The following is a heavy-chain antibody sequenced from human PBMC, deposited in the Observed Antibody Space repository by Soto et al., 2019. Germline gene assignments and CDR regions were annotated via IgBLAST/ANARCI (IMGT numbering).Heavy chain of an antibody. CDR3: AREGFDEPPEAFDI. V-gene: IGHV3-21*01. J-gene: IGHJ3*02. Sequence: GGSLRLSCAASGFTFSSYSMNWVRQAPGKGLEWVSSIGSSSSSIYYADSVKGRFTISRDNAKNSLYLQMNSLRVEDTAVYYCAREGFDEPPEAFDISGQGTIVPVSS. CDR1: GFTFSSYS. CDR2: IGSSSSSI.